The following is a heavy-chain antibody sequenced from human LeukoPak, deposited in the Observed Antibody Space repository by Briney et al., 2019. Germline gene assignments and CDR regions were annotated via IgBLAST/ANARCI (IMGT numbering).Heavy chain of an antibody. J-gene: IGHJ4*02. D-gene: IGHD3-22*01. CDR3: AREIYYYDSSTSYLQFYFDY. V-gene: IGHV3-30*04. Sequence: PGGSLRLSCAASGFTFSSYAMHWVRQAPGKGLEWVAVISYDGSNKYYADSVKGRFTISRDNSKNTLYLQMNSLRAEDTAVYYCAREIYYYDSSTSYLQFYFDYWGLGTLVTVSS. CDR2: ISYDGSNK. CDR1: GFTFSSYA.